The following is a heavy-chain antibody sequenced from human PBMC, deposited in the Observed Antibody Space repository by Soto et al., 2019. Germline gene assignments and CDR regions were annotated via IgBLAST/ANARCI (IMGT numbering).Heavy chain of an antibody. V-gene: IGHV3-23*01. CDR2: ISGSGGST. Sequence: EVQLLESGGGLVQPGGSLRLSCAASGFTFSSYAMSWVRQAPGKGLEWVSAISGSGGSTYYADSVKGRFTISRDNSKNTLYLQMNSLRAEDTAVYYCAKDAGEQQLPPRGFDSWGQGTMVTVSS. D-gene: IGHD6-13*01. J-gene: IGHJ4*02. CDR1: GFTFSSYA. CDR3: AKDAGEQQLPPRGFDS.